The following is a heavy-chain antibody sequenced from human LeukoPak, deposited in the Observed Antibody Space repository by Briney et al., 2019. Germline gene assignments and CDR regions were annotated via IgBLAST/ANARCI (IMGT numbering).Heavy chain of an antibody. V-gene: IGHV3-30*03. J-gene: IGHJ4*02. Sequence: GRSLRLSCAASGFTFSSYGMHWVRQAPGKGLEWVAVISYDGSNRYYADSVKGRFTISRDNSKNTLYLQMNSLRAEDTAVYYCARDKELVSYYIDYWGQGTLVTVSS. CDR1: GFTFSSYG. CDR2: ISYDGSNR. CDR3: ARDKELVSYYIDY. D-gene: IGHD6-6*01.